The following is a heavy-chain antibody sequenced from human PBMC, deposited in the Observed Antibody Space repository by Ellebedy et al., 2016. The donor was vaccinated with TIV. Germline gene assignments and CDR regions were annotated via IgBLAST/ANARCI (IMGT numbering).Heavy chain of an antibody. J-gene: IGHJ4*02. CDR2: IYYSGST. CDR1: GGSISSGDYY. CDR3: ASRDGLLWFGIRY. Sequence: SETLSLXXTVSGGSISSGDYYWSWIRQPPGKGLEWIGYIYYSGSTYYNPSLKSRVTISVDTSKNQFSLKLSSVTAADTAVYYCASRDGLLWFGIRYWGQGTLVTVSS. D-gene: IGHD3-10*01. V-gene: IGHV4-30-4*01.